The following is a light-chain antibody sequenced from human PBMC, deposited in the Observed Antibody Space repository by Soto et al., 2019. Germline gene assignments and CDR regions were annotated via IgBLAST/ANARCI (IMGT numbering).Light chain of an antibody. CDR2: DAS. CDR3: QQRNNWPLT. CDR1: QSVLYSSNNNTF. V-gene: IGKV4-1*01. Sequence: DIVMTQSPDSLAVPLGEGATINCKSSQSVLYSSNNNTFLAWYQQKPGQAPRLLIYDASNRATGIPARFSGSGSGTDFTLTINSLEPEDFAVYYCQQRNNWPLTFGAGTKVDIK. J-gene: IGKJ4*01.